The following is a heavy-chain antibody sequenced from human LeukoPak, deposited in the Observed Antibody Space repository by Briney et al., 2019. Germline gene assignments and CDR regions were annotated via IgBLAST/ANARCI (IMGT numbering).Heavy chain of an antibody. J-gene: IGHJ4*02. D-gene: IGHD5-18*01. CDR1: GYRFTGYW. Sequence: GESLKISCKGSGYRFTGYWIAWVRQMPGKGLEWMGSIYPGDSDSTYSPSFQGQVTISAAKSISTSYLQWGSLKASDTAMYYCAISGWIHLAWYFDYWGQGTLVTVSS. V-gene: IGHV5-51*01. CDR2: IYPGDSDS. CDR3: AISGWIHLAWYFDY.